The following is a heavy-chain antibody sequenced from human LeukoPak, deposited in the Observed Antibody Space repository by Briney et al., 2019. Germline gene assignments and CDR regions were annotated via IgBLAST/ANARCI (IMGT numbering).Heavy chain of an antibody. CDR2: MNPNSGNT. Sequence: ASVKVSCKASGYTFTSYDINWVRQATGQGLEWMGRMNPNSGNTGYAQKVQGRVTMTRNTSISTAYMELSSLRSEDTAVYYCARGGGVYSSSSFGFYWGQGTLVTVSS. J-gene: IGHJ4*02. CDR1: GYTFTSYD. D-gene: IGHD6-6*01. CDR3: ARGGGVYSSSSFGFY. V-gene: IGHV1-8*01.